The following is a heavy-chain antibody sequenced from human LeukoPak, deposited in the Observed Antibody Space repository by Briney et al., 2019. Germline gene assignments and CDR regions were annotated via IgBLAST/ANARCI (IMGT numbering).Heavy chain of an antibody. V-gene: IGHV1-2*02. CDR2: INPNGGGT. CDR1: GYTFTGYY. CDR3: ARGLRGSIPNDY. J-gene: IGHJ4*02. D-gene: IGHD2-8*01. Sequence: ASVKVSCKASGYTFTGYYMHWVRQAPGQGLEWMGWINPNGGGTNYAQKFQGRVTMTRDTSISTAYMELSRLRSDDTAVYYCARGLRGSIPNDYWGQGTLVTVSS.